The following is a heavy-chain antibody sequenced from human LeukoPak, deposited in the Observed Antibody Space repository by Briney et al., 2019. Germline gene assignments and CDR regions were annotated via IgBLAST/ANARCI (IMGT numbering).Heavy chain of an antibody. V-gene: IGHV3-7*01. Sequence: GGSLRLSCAASGFTFSSYWMSWVRQAPGKGLEWVANIKQDGSEKYYVDSVKGRFTISRDNAKNSLYLQMNGLRAEDTAVYYCAREDHSGYDDYYYYGMDVWGQGTTVTVSS. CDR3: AREDHSGYDDYYYYGMDV. CDR1: GFTFSSYW. D-gene: IGHD5-12*01. CDR2: IKQDGSEK. J-gene: IGHJ6*02.